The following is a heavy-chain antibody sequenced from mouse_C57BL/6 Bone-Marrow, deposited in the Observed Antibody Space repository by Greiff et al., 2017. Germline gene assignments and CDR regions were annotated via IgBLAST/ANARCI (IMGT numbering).Heavy chain of an antibody. CDR3: ARGGDY. CDR1: GYTFTSYG. Sequence: VQGVESGAELARPGASVKLSCKASGYTFTSYGISWVKQRTGQGLEWIGEIYPRSGNTYYNEKLKGKATLTADKSSSTAYMELRSLTSEDSAVYFCARGGDYWGQGTSVTVSS. V-gene: IGHV1-81*01. J-gene: IGHJ4*01. CDR2: IYPRSGNT.